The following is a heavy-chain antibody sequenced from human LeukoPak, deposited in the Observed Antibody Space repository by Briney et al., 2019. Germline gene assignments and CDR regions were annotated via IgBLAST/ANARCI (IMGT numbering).Heavy chain of an antibody. CDR1: GGSISSGGYY. CDR2: IYYSGST. J-gene: IGHJ5*02. D-gene: IGHD2-2*01. Sequence: SETLSLTCTVSGGSISSGGYYWSWIRQHPGKGLEWIGYIYYSGSTYYNPSLKSRVTISVDTSKNQFSLKLSSVTAADTAVYYCAREGYCSSTSCTNWFDPWGQGTLVTVSS. V-gene: IGHV4-31*03. CDR3: AREGYCSSTSCTNWFDP.